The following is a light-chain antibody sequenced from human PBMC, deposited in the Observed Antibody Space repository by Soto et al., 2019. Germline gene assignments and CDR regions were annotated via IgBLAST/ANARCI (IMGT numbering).Light chain of an antibody. Sequence: EILMTQSPATLSVSPGERVTLSCRAGQSVASSLAWYQQKPGKAPKLLIYGASTRATGIPARFSGSGSGTEFTLTISSLQSEDFAVYYCQQYNNWPLAFGGGTKVQLK. CDR1: QSVASS. CDR3: QQYNNWPLA. J-gene: IGKJ4*01. V-gene: IGKV3D-15*01. CDR2: GAS.